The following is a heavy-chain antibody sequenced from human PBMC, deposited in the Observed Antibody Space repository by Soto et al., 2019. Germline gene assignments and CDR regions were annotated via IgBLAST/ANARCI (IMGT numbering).Heavy chain of an antibody. Sequence: GGSLRLSCAASGFTFSSYSMNWVRQAPGKGLEWVSSISSSSSYIYYADSVKGRFTISRDNAKNSLYLQMNSLRAEDTAVYYCARDRRTAMGPPFDYWGQGTLVTVSS. CDR2: ISSSSSYI. D-gene: IGHD5-18*01. CDR1: GFTFSSYS. CDR3: ARDRRTAMGPPFDY. V-gene: IGHV3-21*01. J-gene: IGHJ4*02.